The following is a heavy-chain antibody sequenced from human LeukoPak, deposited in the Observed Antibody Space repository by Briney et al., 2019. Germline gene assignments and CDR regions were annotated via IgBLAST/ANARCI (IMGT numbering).Heavy chain of an antibody. CDR1: GFTFSTYE. D-gene: IGHD4-11*01. V-gene: IGHV3-23*01. J-gene: IGHJ4*02. CDR2: ISGSGDAT. CDR3: ADSNYWYPNDY. Sequence: GGSLRLSCAASGFTFSTYEMNWVRQAPGKGLEWVSSISGSGDATYYADSVKGRFTISRDNSKNTLYLQMNSLRAEDTAVYYCADSNYWYPNDYWGQGTLVTVSS.